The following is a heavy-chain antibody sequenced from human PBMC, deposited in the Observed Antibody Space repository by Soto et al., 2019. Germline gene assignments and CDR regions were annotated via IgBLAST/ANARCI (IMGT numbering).Heavy chain of an antibody. Sequence: QVQLQESGPGLVKPSQTLSLTCTVSGGSISSGDYYWSWIRQHPGKGLEWIGYIYYSGSTYYNPSLKRRVTISVDPSKNQCSLKLSSVTAADTAVYYCARWWSGSRQGFDPWGQGTLVTVSS. CDR3: ARWWSGSRQGFDP. J-gene: IGHJ5*02. CDR2: IYYSGST. V-gene: IGHV4-31*03. CDR1: GGSISSGDYY. D-gene: IGHD3-3*01.